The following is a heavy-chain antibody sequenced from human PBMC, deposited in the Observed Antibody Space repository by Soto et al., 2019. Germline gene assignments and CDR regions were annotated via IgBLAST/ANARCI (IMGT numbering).Heavy chain of an antibody. CDR2: ISYDGSNK. V-gene: IGHV3-30*18. CDR1: GFTFSSYG. J-gene: IGHJ4*02. CDR3: AKIGYCSGGSCYHAEYVDY. D-gene: IGHD2-15*01. Sequence: QVQLVESGGGVVQPGRSLRLSCAASGFTFSSYGMHWVRQAPGKGLEWVAVISYDGSNKYYADSVKGRFTISRDNSKNTLYLQMNSLRAEDTAVYYCAKIGYCSGGSCYHAEYVDYWGQGTLVTVSS.